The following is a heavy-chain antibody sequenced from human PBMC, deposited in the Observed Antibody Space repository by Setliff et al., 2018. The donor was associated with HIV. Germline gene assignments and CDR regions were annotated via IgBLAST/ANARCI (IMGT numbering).Heavy chain of an antibody. V-gene: IGHV3-73*01. CDR3: TVGAAPFDY. CDR2: IDRDGTETNSDAT. CDR1: GITVSGIY. Sequence: GGSLRLSCVASGITVSGIYMTWVRQAPGKGLEWVATIDRDGTETNSDATAYAASVTGRFTVSRDDSKNMAYLQMNSLIIEDTAVYYCTVGAAPFDYWGQGTLVTVSS. D-gene: IGHD3-10*01. J-gene: IGHJ4*02.